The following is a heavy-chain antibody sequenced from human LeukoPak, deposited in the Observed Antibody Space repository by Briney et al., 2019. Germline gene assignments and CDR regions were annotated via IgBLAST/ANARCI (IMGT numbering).Heavy chain of an antibody. D-gene: IGHD3-16*02. V-gene: IGHV3-21*04. CDR2: ISSSSSYI. CDR1: GFTFSSYS. J-gene: IGHJ3*02. Sequence: GGSLRLSCAASGFTFSSYSMNWVRQAPGKGLEWVSSISSSSSYIYYADSVKGRFTISRDNAKNSLYLQMNSLRAEDTAVYYCARDQALNIIVGVIVGAFDIWGQGTVVTVSS. CDR3: ARDQALNIIVGVIVGAFDI.